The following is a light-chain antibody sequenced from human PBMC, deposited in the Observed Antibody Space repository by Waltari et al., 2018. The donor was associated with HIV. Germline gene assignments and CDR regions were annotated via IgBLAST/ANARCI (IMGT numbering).Light chain of an antibody. V-gene: IGKV3-20*01. CDR2: GAS. Sequence: EIVLTQSPGTLSLSPGERATLSCRSSQSVSSRYLAWYQQKPGQAPRVLIYGASSRATGIPDRFSGSESGTDFTLTISRLEPEDFAVYYCQQYGGSPLYIFGQGTKLEIK. CDR1: QSVSSRY. CDR3: QQYGGSPLYI. J-gene: IGKJ2*01.